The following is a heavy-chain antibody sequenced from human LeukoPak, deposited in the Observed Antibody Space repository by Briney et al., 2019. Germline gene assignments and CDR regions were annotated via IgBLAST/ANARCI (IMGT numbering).Heavy chain of an antibody. D-gene: IGHD6-13*01. J-gene: IGHJ4*02. Sequence: SGGSLRLSCAASGFTFSSYAMSWVRQAPGKGLEWVSAISGSGGSTYYADSVKGRFTISRDNSKNTLYLQMNSLRAEDTAVYYCAKDLGAAAGSNEGNDYWGQGTLVTVSS. CDR2: ISGSGGST. CDR1: GFTFSSYA. V-gene: IGHV3-23*01. CDR3: AKDLGAAAGSNEGNDY.